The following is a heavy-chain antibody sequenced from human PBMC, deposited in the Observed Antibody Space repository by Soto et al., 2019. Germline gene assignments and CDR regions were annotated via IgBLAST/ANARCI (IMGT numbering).Heavy chain of an antibody. V-gene: IGHV4-34*01. Sequence: SETLSLTCAVYGGSFSGYYWSWIRQPPGKGLEWIGEINHSGSTNYNPSLKSRVTISVDTSKNQFSLKLSSVTAADTDVYYCARVVNYYYYGSGSYRYYYYYMDVWGKGTTVTVSS. D-gene: IGHD3-10*01. J-gene: IGHJ6*03. CDR2: INHSGST. CDR1: GGSFSGYY. CDR3: ARVVNYYYYGSGSYRYYYYYMDV.